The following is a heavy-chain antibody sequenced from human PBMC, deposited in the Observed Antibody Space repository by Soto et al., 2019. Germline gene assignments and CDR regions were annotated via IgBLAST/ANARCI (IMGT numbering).Heavy chain of an antibody. CDR1: GFTFSSYA. V-gene: IGHV3-23*01. D-gene: IGHD3-10*01. J-gene: IGHJ6*02. CDR3: AKGGSPRTTMVRENKNGTAGEYYYYYGMDV. Sequence: GGSLRLSCAASGFTFSSYAMSWVRQAPGKGLEWVSAISGSGGSTYYADSVKGRFTISRDNSKNTLYLQMNSLRAEDTAVYYCAKGGSPRTTMVRENKNGTAGEYYYYYGMDVWGQGTTVTVSS. CDR2: ISGSGGST.